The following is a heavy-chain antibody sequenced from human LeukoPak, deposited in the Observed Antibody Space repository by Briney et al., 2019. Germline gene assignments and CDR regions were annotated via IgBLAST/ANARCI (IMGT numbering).Heavy chain of an antibody. V-gene: IGHV1-8*01. J-gene: IGHJ4*02. CDR3: TRSVRNGHIDY. CDR1: GYTFTSYD. D-gene: IGHD2-21*01. Sequence: ASVKVSCRASGYTFTSYDINWVRQATGQGLEWMGWMNPNSGNTGYAQKFQGRVTMTRSTSISTAYMELSSLRFEDTAVYYCTRSVRNGHIDYWGQGTLVAVSS. CDR2: MNPNSGNT.